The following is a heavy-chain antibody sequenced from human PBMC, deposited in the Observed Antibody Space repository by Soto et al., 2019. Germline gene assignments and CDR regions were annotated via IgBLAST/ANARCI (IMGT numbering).Heavy chain of an antibody. D-gene: IGHD3-16*01. Sequence: PGGSLRLSCSASGFVFSTYAMHWVRQAPGQGLEYVSAVSGNGESIYYTDSVKGRFTISRDNSKNTLHLQMSSLRAEDTAVYYCVKDVGSTITCSACSSDVWGQGTMLTVS. J-gene: IGHJ3*01. CDR3: VKDVGSTITCSACSSDV. CDR1: GFVFSTYA. CDR2: VSGNGESI. V-gene: IGHV3-64D*06.